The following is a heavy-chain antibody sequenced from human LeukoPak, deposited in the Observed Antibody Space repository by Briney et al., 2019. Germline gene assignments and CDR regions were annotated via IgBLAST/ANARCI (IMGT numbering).Heavy chain of an antibody. CDR1: GYTFTGYY. CDR2: INPNSGGT. Sequence: GASVKVSCKASGYTFTGYYMHWMRQAPGQGLEWMGWINPNSGGTNYAQKFQGRVTMTRDTSISTAYMELSRLRSDDTAVYYCATSEITMIVVELDYWGQGTLVTVSS. CDR3: ATSEITMIVVELDY. D-gene: IGHD3-22*01. J-gene: IGHJ4*02. V-gene: IGHV1-2*02.